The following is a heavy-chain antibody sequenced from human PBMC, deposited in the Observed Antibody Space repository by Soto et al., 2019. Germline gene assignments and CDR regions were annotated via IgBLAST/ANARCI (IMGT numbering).Heavy chain of an antibody. Sequence: SETLSLTCTVFGGSINSYYWTWIRQPPGKGLEWVGYVYYTGSTSYNPSLRGRATISLDRSKNQFSLKLTSVTSADTAVYYCTRSITGYAFDIWGQGTMVTVSS. D-gene: IGHD2-8*02. CDR1: GGSINSYY. J-gene: IGHJ3*02. V-gene: IGHV4-59*01. CDR2: VYYTGST. CDR3: TRSITGYAFDI.